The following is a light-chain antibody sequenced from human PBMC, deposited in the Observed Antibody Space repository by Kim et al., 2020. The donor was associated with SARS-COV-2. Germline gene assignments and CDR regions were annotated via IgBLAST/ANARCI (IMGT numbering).Light chain of an antibody. V-gene: IGKV1D-13*01. J-gene: IGKJ2*01. CDR2: VAS. CDR3: QQFNNYPYT. CDR1: QGSSSA. Sequence: ASVGDRVTITCRASQGSSSALAWYQQKPGKAPKLLIYVASSLESGVPSRFSGSGSWTDFTLTISSLQPEDFATYYCQQFNNYPYTFGQGTKLEI.